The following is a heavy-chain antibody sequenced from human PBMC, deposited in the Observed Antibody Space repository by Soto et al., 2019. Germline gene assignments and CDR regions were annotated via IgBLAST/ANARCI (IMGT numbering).Heavy chain of an antibody. CDR2: IYYSGST. CDR1: GGSISSYY. V-gene: IGHV4-59*01. D-gene: IGHD5-12*01. CDR3: ARWLQLKLWFDP. Sequence: PSETLSLTCTVSGGSISSYYWSWIRQPPGKGLEWIGYIYYSGSTNYNPSLKSRVTISVDTSKNQFSLKLSSVTAADTAVYYCARWLQLKLWFDPWGQGTLVTVSS. J-gene: IGHJ5*02.